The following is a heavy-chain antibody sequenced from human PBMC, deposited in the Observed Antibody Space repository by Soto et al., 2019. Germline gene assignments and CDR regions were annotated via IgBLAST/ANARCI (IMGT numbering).Heavy chain of an antibody. CDR3: ATTFDYNGYFDP. D-gene: IGHD4-4*01. J-gene: IGHJ5*02. CDR2: IYLSDSDT. Sequence: GESLKISCKTSGYSLTTYWFAWVRQMPGKGLEWMGIIYLSDSDTIYSPCAQGHFTISADKSIKTAYLQWSSLKASETGSYYWATTFDYNGYFDPRGQGTQVIVSS. CDR1: GYSLTTYW. V-gene: IGHV5-51*01.